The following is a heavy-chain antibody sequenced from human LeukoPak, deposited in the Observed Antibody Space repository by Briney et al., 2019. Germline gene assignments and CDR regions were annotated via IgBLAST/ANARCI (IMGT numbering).Heavy chain of an antibody. D-gene: IGHD6-19*01. CDR2: TYSAGTT. Sequence: GGSLRLSCAASELIVSSNYMSWVRQAPGKGLEWVSVTYSAGTTYYADSVKGRFIISRDNSKNTLYLQMNSLRAEDTAMYHCARGGTPGYSTGWIDHWGQGTLVTVSS. CDR3: ARGGTPGYSTGWIDH. J-gene: IGHJ5*02. V-gene: IGHV3-53*05. CDR1: ELIVSSNY.